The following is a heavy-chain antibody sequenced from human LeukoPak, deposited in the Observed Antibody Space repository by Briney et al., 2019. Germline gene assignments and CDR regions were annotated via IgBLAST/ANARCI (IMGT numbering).Heavy chain of an antibody. Sequence: GGSLRLSCAASGFTFSNAWMSWVRQAPGKGLEWVGRIKSKTDGGTTDYAAPVKGRFTISRDDSKNTLYLQMNSLKTEDTAVYYCTTDGVVVVAAKTPPDYYYMDVWGKGTTVTISS. CDR3: TTDGVVVVAAKTPPDYYYMDV. V-gene: IGHV3-15*01. CDR1: GFTFSNAW. D-gene: IGHD2-15*01. CDR2: IKSKTDGGTT. J-gene: IGHJ6*03.